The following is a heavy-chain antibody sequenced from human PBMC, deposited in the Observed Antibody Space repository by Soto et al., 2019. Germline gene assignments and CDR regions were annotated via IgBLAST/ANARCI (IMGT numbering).Heavy chain of an antibody. J-gene: IGHJ5*02. V-gene: IGHV4-39*01. D-gene: IGHD4-17*01. Sequence: SETLSLTCTVSGGSISSSSYYWGWIRQPPGKGLEWIGSIYYSGSTYYNPSLKSRVTISVDTSKNQFSLKLSSVTAADTAVYYCARLGDYAGWFDPWGQGTLVTVSP. CDR1: GGSISSSSYY. CDR3: ARLGDYAGWFDP. CDR2: IYYSGST.